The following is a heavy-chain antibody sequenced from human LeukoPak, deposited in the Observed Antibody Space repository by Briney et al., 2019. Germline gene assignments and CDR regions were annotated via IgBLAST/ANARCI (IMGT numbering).Heavy chain of an antibody. D-gene: IGHD2-2*01. CDR1: GYSFTSYW. Sequence: KVPCKASGYSFTSYWIGWVRQMPGKGLEWMGIIYPDDSDTRYSPSFQGQVTISADKSISTAYLQWSSLKASDTAMYYCARHKDQLLSNWFDPWGQGTLVTVSS. V-gene: IGHV5-51*01. CDR2: IYPDDSDT. CDR3: ARHKDQLLSNWFDP. J-gene: IGHJ5*02.